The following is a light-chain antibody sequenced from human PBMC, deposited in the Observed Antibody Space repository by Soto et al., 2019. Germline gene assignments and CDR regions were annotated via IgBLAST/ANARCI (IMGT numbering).Light chain of an antibody. J-gene: IGKJ1*01. CDR3: HQSYSNTWT. CDR1: QSIKIY. CDR2: AAS. Sequence: DIHMTQSPSSLSASVGNIFTIACRASQSIKIYLNWYQQKPGKAPKFLISAASSLQSGVPSRFSGSGSGTDLTLTISSMQNEDFATYYCHQSYSNTWTFGHGTKVDIK. V-gene: IGKV1-39*01.